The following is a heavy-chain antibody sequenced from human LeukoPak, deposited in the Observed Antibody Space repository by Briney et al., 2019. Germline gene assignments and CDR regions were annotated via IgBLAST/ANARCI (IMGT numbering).Heavy chain of an antibody. J-gene: IGHJ4*02. Sequence: GESLKISCQGSGCVLTDYWIGWVRQMPGKGLEWMGIIYPGDSDTRYSPSFQGRVTISADESINTAYLQWSSLKASDTAMYYCARLQSLGTAAGTIDYWGQGTLVTVSS. D-gene: IGHD6-13*01. CDR3: ARLQSLGTAAGTIDY. CDR2: IYPGDSDT. V-gene: IGHV5-51*01. CDR1: GCVLTDYW.